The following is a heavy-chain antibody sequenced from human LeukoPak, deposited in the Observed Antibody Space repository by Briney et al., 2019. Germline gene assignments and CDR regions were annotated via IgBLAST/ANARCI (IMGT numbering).Heavy chain of an antibody. D-gene: IGHD5-18*01. Sequence: ASVKVSCKASGYTFTSCGISWVRQAPGQGLEWMGWISAYNGNTNYAQKLQGRVTMTTDTSTSTAYMELRSLRSDDTAVYYCARDLTEFGYSYGPDYWGQGTLVTVSS. CDR2: ISAYNGNT. CDR3: ARDLTEFGYSYGPDY. V-gene: IGHV1-18*01. CDR1: GYTFTSCG. J-gene: IGHJ4*02.